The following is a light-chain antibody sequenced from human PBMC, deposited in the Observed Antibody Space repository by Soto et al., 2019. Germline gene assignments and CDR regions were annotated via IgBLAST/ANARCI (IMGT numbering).Light chain of an antibody. CDR2: AAT. J-gene: IGKJ1*01. Sequence: DLPMTSSPPSLSASIGDRVTITCRASQSISNYLNWYQQKPRKAPRLLIYAATSLQSGVPSRFSGSGSGTDFTLTISNLQTEDFATYFCQQTLEAPWTFGLGTKV. V-gene: IGKV1-39*01. CDR3: QQTLEAPWT. CDR1: QSISNY.